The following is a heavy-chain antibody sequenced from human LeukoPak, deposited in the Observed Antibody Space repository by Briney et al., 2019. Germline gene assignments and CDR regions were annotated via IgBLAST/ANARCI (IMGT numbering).Heavy chain of an antibody. CDR1: GGSINSSSYY. D-gene: IGHD5-12*01. Sequence: SETLSLTCTVSGGSINSSSYYWSWIRQPPGKGLEWIGEINHSGSTNYNPSLKSRVTISVDTSKNQFSLKLSSVTAADTAVYYCARHARARGYSGYASSGRFDPWGQGTLVTVSS. CDR3: ARHARARGYSGYASSGRFDP. CDR2: INHSGST. J-gene: IGHJ5*02. V-gene: IGHV4-39*01.